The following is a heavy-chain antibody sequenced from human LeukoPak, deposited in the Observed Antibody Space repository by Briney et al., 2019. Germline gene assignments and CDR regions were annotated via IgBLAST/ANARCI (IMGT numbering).Heavy chain of an antibody. CDR2: FDPEDGET. CDR1: GYTLTELS. Sequence: ASVKVSCKVSGYTLTELSMHWVRQAPGKGLEWMGGFDPEDGETIYAQKFQGRVTMTEDTSTDTAYMELSSLRSGDTAVYYCATVSITIFGVVIRNWFDPWGQGTLVTVSS. V-gene: IGHV1-24*01. CDR3: ATVSITIFGVVIRNWFDP. D-gene: IGHD3-3*01. J-gene: IGHJ5*02.